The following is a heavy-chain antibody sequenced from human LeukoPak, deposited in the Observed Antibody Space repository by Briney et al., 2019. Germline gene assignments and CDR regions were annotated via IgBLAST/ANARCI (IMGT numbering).Heavy chain of an antibody. CDR2: IKQDGSEK. Sequence: GGSLRLSCAASGFTFSSYWMSWVRQAPGKGLEWVANIKQDGSEKYYVDSVKGRFTISRDNAKNSLYLQMNSLRAEDTAAYYCARDRITMVRGVNPPDYYYYGMDVWGQGTTVTVSS. CDR3: ARDRITMVRGVNPPDYYYYGMDV. CDR1: GFTFSSYW. J-gene: IGHJ6*02. D-gene: IGHD3-10*01. V-gene: IGHV3-7*01.